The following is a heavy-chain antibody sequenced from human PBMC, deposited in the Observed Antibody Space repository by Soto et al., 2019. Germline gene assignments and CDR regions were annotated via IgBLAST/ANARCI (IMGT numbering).Heavy chain of an antibody. Sequence: QLVETGGGLIQPGTSLTLSCAASGFSVSRNYMIWVRQAPGKGLEWVSFVYSGGATFYADSVKGRFILSRDDSQNTMYLQMNNLSAEDTAVYYCARVPGRLWGRGTLVTVAS. V-gene: IGHV3-53*02. D-gene: IGHD3-10*01. CDR1: GFSVSRNY. CDR3: ARVPGRL. J-gene: IGHJ4*02. CDR2: VYSGGAT.